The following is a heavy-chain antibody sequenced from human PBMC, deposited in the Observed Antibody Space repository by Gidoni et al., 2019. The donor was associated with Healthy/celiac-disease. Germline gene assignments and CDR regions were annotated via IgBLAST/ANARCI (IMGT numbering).Heavy chain of an antibody. CDR3: ARVYYYYDSSGYPDY. CDR1: GFTFSSYS. D-gene: IGHD3-22*01. CDR2: ISSSSSYI. V-gene: IGHV3-21*01. Sequence: EVQLVESGGGLVKLGGSLRLSCAASGFTFSSYSMNWVRQAPGKGLEWVSSISSSSSYIYYADSVKSRFTISRDNAKNSLYLQMNSLRAEDTAVYYCARVYYYYDSSGYPDYWGQGTLVTVSS. J-gene: IGHJ4*02.